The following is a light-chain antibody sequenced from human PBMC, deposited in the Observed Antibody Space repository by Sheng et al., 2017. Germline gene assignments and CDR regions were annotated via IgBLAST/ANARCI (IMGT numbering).Light chain of an antibody. CDR1: QGIRSA. CDR3: QQYNSYPFT. CDR2: DAS. V-gene: IGKV1-13*02. Sequence: AIQLTQSPSSLSASVGDRVTITCRASQGIRSALAWYQQTPGRAPKVLIYDASNLESGVPSRFSGSGSGTDFTLTISSLQPDDFATYYCQQYNSYPFTFGPGTKVDIK. J-gene: IGKJ3*01.